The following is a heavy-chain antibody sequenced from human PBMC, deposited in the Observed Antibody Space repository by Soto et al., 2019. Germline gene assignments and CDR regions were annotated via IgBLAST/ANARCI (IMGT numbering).Heavy chain of an antibody. CDR2: ISSSSSYI. CDR3: ARDLGRSWSGYHP. D-gene: IGHD3-3*01. J-gene: IGHJ5*02. CDR1: GFTFSSYS. V-gene: IGHV3-21*01. Sequence: GGSLRLSCAASGFTFSSYSMNWVRQAPGKGLEWVSSISSSSSYIYYADSVKGRFTISRDNAKNSLYLQMNSLRAEDTAVYHCARDLGRSWSGYHPWGQGTLVTVSS.